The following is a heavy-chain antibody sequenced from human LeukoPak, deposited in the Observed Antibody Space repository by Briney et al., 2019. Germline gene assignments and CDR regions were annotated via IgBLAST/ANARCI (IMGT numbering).Heavy chain of an antibody. Sequence: ASVKVSCKVSGYTLTELSMHWVRQAPGKGLEWMGGFDPEDGETIYAQKFQGRVTMTEDTSTDTAYMELSSLRSEDTAVYYCATLRKGYCSSTSCYSDQKNWFDPWGQGTLVTVSS. J-gene: IGHJ5*02. V-gene: IGHV1-24*01. D-gene: IGHD2-2*01. CDR1: GYTLTELS. CDR2: FDPEDGET. CDR3: ATLRKGYCSSTSCYSDQKNWFDP.